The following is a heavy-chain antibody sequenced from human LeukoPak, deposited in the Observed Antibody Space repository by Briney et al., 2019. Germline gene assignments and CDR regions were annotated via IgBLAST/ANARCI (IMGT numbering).Heavy chain of an antibody. J-gene: IGHJ4*02. CDR3: ARVLGYCSSTSCYFDY. CDR1: GGTFTSYA. Sequence: ASVKVSCKGSGGTFTSYAISWVRQAPGQGLEWMGGIIPIFGTANYAQKFQGRVTITTDESTSTAYMELSSLRSEDTAVYYCARVLGYCSSTSCYFDYWGQGTLVTVSS. D-gene: IGHD2-2*01. CDR2: IIPIFGTA. V-gene: IGHV1-69*05.